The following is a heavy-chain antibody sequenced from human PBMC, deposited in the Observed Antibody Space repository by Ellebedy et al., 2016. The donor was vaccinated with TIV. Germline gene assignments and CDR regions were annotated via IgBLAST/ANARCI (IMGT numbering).Heavy chain of an antibody. D-gene: IGHD2-15*01. CDR1: GFTFSNYA. Sequence: PGGSLRLSCAASGFTFSNYAMSWVRQAPGRGLEWVSAISGSGGSTYYADSVKGRFTISRDNSKNTLSLQMNSLRAEDTAVYYCAKVDFRVGNGMDVWGQGTTVTVSS. V-gene: IGHV3-23*01. CDR3: AKVDFRVGNGMDV. J-gene: IGHJ6*02. CDR2: ISGSGGST.